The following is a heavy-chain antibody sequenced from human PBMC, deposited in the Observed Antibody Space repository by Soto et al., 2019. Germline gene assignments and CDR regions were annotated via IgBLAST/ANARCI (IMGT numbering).Heavy chain of an antibody. Sequence: ASETLSLTCTVSGGSINTYYWSWIRQPPGKGLEWIGYIYSSGSTKYNPSLKSRVTISINTSKNQFSLKLTSVTAGDTALYYCARLAGGDCSSTSCSRAPDAFDIWGQGTMVTVSS. J-gene: IGHJ3*02. CDR1: GGSINTYY. CDR2: IYSSGST. V-gene: IGHV4-59*01. CDR3: ARLAGGDCSSTSCSRAPDAFDI. D-gene: IGHD2-2*01.